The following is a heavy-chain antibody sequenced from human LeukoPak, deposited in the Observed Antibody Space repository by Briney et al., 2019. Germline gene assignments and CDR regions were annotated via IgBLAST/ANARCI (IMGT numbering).Heavy chain of an antibody. J-gene: IGHJ5*02. CDR3: ARVGYYYGSGSVDP. Sequence: SETLSLTCTVSGGSISSYYWSWIRRPPGKGLEWIGYIYYSGSTNYNPSLKSRVTISVDTSKNQFSLKLSSVTAADSAVYYCARVGYYYGSGSVDPWGQGTLATVSS. CDR1: GGSISSYY. V-gene: IGHV4-59*01. CDR2: IYYSGST. D-gene: IGHD3-10*01.